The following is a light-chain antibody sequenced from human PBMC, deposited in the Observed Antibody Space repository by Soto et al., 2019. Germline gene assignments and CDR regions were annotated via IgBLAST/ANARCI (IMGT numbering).Light chain of an antibody. Sequence: QSALTQPPSASGSPGQSVTISCSGTSNDIGGFKYVSWYQQHPGKAPQLMIYGVTERPSGVPDGFSGSKSGNTASLTVSGLQADVEANYYCSSYAGNNISLVFGTGTKVTVL. CDR3: SSYAGNNISLV. V-gene: IGLV2-8*01. J-gene: IGLJ1*01. CDR1: SNDIGGFKY. CDR2: GVT.